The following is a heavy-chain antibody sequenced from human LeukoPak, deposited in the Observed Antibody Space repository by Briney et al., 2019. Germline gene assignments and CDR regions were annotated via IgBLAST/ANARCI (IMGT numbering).Heavy chain of an antibody. CDR2: MSPKSGDT. D-gene: IGHD6-19*01. V-gene: IGHV1-8*01. J-gene: IGHJ4*02. CDR1: GYTFTSYD. Sequence: ASVNVSCKASGYTFTSYDFNWVRQATGQGLEWMGWMSPKSGDTGYAQKFQGRVTMTRDTSTSTAYMEVSSLRSEDTAVYYCARGGSLAVAPHQYYFDYWGQGTLVTVSS. CDR3: ARGGSLAVAPHQYYFDY.